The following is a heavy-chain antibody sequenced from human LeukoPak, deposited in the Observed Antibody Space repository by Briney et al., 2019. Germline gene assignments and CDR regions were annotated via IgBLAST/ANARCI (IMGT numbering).Heavy chain of an antibody. CDR1: GFTVSSNY. CDR2: IFSGGTT. CDR3: AREGNYYDMDV. J-gene: IGHJ6*02. Sequence: PGGSLILSCAASGFTVSSNYMSWVRQAPGKGLEWVSVIFSGGTTYYADSVKGRFTISRDNSKNTLYLQMNSLRAEDTAVYYCAREGNYYDMDVWGQGTTVIVSS. V-gene: IGHV3-53*01.